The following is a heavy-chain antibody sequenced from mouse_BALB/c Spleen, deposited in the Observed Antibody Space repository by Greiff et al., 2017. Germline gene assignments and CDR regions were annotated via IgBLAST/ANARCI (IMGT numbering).Heavy chain of an antibody. CDR2: IWSGGST. V-gene: IGHV2-4-1*01. CDR1: GFSLTSYG. D-gene: IGHD2-4*01. Sequence: QVQLKESGPGLVQPSQSLSITCTVSGFSLTSYGVHWVRQSPGKGLEWLGVIWSGGSTDYNAAFISRLSISKDNSKSQVFFKMNSLQADDTAIYYCARIDYDVGANAMDYWGQGTSVTVSS. CDR3: ARIDYDVGANAMDY. J-gene: IGHJ4*01.